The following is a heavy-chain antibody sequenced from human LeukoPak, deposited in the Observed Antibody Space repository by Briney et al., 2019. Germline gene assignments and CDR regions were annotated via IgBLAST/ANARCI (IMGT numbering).Heavy chain of an antibody. CDR2: IGAAGART. CDR3: ARELGGTKTGGFDI. V-gene: IGHV3-64*02. CDR1: GFRFSYHD. Sequence: GGSLRLSCAASGFRFSYHDMHWVRQAPGKGLEFVSSIGAAGARTFYADSVKGRFTISRDNFQSTMYLQMDGLRPEDSAVYYCARELGGTKTGGFDIWGQGTVVTVSS. J-gene: IGHJ3*02. D-gene: IGHD1-14*01.